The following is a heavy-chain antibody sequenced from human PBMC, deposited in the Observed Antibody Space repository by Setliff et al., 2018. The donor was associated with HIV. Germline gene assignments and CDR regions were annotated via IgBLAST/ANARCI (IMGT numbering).Heavy chain of an antibody. Sequence: GGSLRLSCAASGFTFSTYDMSWVRQAPGKGLEWVSYISSSSSTIYYADSVKGRFTSSRDNAKNSLYLQMNSLRVEDTAVYYCTRDRVPKRGYTYREPDFDSWGQGTLVTVS. V-gene: IGHV3-48*04. CDR1: GFTFSTYD. CDR3: TRDRVPKRGYTYREPDFDS. J-gene: IGHJ4*02. D-gene: IGHD3-16*02. CDR2: ISSSSSTI.